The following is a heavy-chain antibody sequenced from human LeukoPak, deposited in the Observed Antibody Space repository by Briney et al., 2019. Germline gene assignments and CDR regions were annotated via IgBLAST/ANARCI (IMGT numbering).Heavy chain of an antibody. J-gene: IGHJ6*02. Sequence: GASVTVSFTASGYTFTIYDINWVRQAPGQGLEWMGWMNPNSGNTGYTQKFQGRVTMTRNTSISTAYMELSSLRSEDTAVYYCARALTYYYDSSGYYSFFPVYYYGMDVWGQGTTVTVSS. D-gene: IGHD3-22*01. CDR1: GYTFTIYD. V-gene: IGHV1-8*01. CDR2: MNPNSGNT. CDR3: ARALTYYYDSSGYYSFFPVYYYGMDV.